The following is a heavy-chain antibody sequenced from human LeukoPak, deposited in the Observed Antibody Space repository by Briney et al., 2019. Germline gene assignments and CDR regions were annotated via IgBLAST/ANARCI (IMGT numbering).Heavy chain of an antibody. CDR2: VYSENT. CDR1: GFTFSSYAM. D-gene: IGHD1-26*01. J-gene: IGHJ6*03. CDR3: ARGLEVRARVGYHYYMDV. V-gene: IGHV4-4*01. Sequence: PGGSLRLSCAASGFTFSSYAMSWVRQPPGKGLEWIGAVYSENTYYNPSLKSRVSISVDTSKNQFSLTMSSVTAADTAVYFCARGLEVRARVGYHYYMDVWGKGTTVTVSS.